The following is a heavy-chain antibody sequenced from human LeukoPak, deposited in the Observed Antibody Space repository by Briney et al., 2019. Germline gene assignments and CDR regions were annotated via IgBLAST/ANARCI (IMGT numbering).Heavy chain of an antibody. CDR2: INPSGGST. V-gene: IGHV1-46*01. CDR3: ARDGGSYGSAEDY. Sequence: ASVKVSCKASGYTFTSYYMHWVRQAPGRGLEWMGIINPSGGSTSYAQKFQGRVTMTRDTSTSTVYMELSSLRSEETAVYYCARDGGSYGSAEDYWGQGTLVTVSS. D-gene: IGHD3-10*01. CDR1: GYTFTSYY. J-gene: IGHJ4*02.